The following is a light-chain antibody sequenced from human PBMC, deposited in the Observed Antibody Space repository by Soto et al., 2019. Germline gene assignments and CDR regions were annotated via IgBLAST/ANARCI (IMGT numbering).Light chain of an antibody. CDR2: GAS. CDR3: QQYGSSGT. V-gene: IGKV3-20*01. CDR1: QSVSNNY. J-gene: IGKJ1*01. Sequence: EIVLTQSPGTLSLSSGERATLSSRASQSVSNNYLAWYQQKPGQAPRLLIYGASSRATGIPDRFSGSGSGTDFTLTIRRLEPEDFAVYYCQQYGSSGTFGQGTKVDIK.